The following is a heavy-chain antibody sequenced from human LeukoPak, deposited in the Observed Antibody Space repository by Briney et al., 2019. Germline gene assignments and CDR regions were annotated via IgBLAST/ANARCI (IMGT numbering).Heavy chain of an antibody. CDR3: ARAAYCGGDCYSPYYFDY. Sequence: ASVTVSFKASGYTFTSYGIRWVRQAPGQGLAWMGWISAYNGNTNYSQKLQGRVTMTTDTSTSTAYMELRSLRSDDTAVYYCARAAYCGGDCYSPYYFDYWGQGTLVTVSS. D-gene: IGHD2-21*02. V-gene: IGHV1-18*01. J-gene: IGHJ4*02. CDR1: GYTFTSYG. CDR2: ISAYNGNT.